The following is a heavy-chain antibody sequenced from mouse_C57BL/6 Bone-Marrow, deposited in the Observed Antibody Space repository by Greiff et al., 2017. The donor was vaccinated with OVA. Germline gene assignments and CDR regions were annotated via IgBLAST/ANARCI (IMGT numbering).Heavy chain of an antibody. CDR3: PLPPWCAY. CDR1: GFTFSNYW. J-gene: IGHJ3*01. Sequence: EVQGVESGGGLVQPGGSMKLSCVASGFTFSNYWMNWVRQSPEKGLEWVAQIRLKSDNYATHYAESVKGRFTISREDSKSSVYLQMNNLRAEDTGIYYCPLPPWCAYWGQGTLVTVSA. V-gene: IGHV6-3*01. CDR2: IRLKSDNYAT. D-gene: IGHD5-1*01.